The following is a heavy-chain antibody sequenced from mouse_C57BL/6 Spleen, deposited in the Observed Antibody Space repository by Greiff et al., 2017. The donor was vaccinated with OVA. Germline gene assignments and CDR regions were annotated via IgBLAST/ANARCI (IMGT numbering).Heavy chain of an antibody. Sequence: VQLQQPGAELVKPGASVKLSCKASGYTFTSYWMQWVKQRPGQGLEWIGEIDPSDSYTNYNQKFKGKATLTVATSSSTAYMQLSSLTSEDSAVYYCARTYYSNFPFAYWGQGTLVTVSA. CDR1: GYTFTSYW. CDR2: IDPSDSYT. D-gene: IGHD2-5*01. CDR3: ARTYYSNFPFAY. V-gene: IGHV1-50*01. J-gene: IGHJ3*01.